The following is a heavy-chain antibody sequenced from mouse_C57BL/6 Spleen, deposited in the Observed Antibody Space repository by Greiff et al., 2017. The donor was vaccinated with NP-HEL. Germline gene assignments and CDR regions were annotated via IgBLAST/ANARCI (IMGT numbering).Heavy chain of an antibody. CDR3: ARDDYDGESWFAY. CDR1: GFTFSSYA. Sequence: DVMLVESGGGLVKPGGSLKLSCAASGFTFSSYAMSWVRQTPAKRLEWVATISDGGSYTYYPDNVKGRFTISRDNAKNNLYLQMSHLKSEDTAMYYCARDDYDGESWFAYWGQGTLVTVSA. V-gene: IGHV5-4*01. J-gene: IGHJ3*01. D-gene: IGHD2-4*01. CDR2: ISDGGSYT.